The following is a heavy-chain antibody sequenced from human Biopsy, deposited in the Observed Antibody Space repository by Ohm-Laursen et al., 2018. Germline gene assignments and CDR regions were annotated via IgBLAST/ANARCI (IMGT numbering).Heavy chain of an antibody. J-gene: IGHJ4*02. CDR1: GYTFGNYG. Sequence: SSVKVSCKTSGYTFGNYGISWVRQAPGQGLERMGWISVYNGNTDYPHKFQGRVTLTTDTSTSTAYMELRSLTSDDTAIYYCARDVVGRGASFFDFWGQGTSVTVSS. CDR2: ISVYNGNT. V-gene: IGHV1-18*01. D-gene: IGHD1-26*01. CDR3: ARDVVGRGASFFDF.